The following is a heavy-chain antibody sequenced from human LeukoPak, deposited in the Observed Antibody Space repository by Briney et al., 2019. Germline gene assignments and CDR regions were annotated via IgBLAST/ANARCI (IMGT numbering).Heavy chain of an antibody. CDR3: ARGGEGAAAGTFPYDYFDY. D-gene: IGHD6-13*01. CDR2: IIPIFGTA. CDR1: GGTFSSYA. Sequence: SVKVSCKASGGTFSSYAISWVRQAPGQGLEWMGGIIPIFGTANYAQKFQGRVTITADESTSTAYMELSSLRSEDTAVYYCARGGEGAAAGTFPYDYFDYWGQGTLVTVSS. J-gene: IGHJ4*02. V-gene: IGHV1-69*13.